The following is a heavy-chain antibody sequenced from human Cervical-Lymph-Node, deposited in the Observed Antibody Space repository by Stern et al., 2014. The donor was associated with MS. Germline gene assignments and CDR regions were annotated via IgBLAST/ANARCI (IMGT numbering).Heavy chain of an antibody. CDR1: GFTFSSSG. V-gene: IGHV3-33*01. J-gene: IGHJ1*01. Sequence: VQLVESGGGVVQPGRSLRLSCAASGFTFSSSGMHWVRQAPGKGLEWLAIIWYDGSKRYYADSVKGRFTISRDNSKNTLYLQMNSLRAEDTAMYYCAREGGNTAEYFQHWGQGTLVTVSS. CDR3: AREGGNTAEYFQH. D-gene: IGHD4-23*01. CDR2: IWYDGSKR.